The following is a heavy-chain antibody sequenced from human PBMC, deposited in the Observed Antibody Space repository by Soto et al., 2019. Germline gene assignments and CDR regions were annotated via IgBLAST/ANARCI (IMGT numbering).Heavy chain of an antibody. D-gene: IGHD1-26*01. CDR2: IWYDGSNK. Sequence: QVQLVESGGGVVQPGRSLRLSCAASGFTFSSYGMHWVRQAPGKGLEWVAVIWYDGSNKYYADSVKGRFTISRDNSKNTLYLQMNSLRAEDTAVYYCATSGSLNFDYWGQGTLVTVSS. V-gene: IGHV3-33*01. J-gene: IGHJ4*02. CDR1: GFTFSSYG. CDR3: ATSGSLNFDY.